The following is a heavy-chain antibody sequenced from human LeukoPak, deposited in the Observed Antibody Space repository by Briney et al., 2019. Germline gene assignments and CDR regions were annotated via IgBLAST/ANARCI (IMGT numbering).Heavy chain of an antibody. J-gene: IGHJ6*02. CDR2: IYYSGST. CDR1: GGSISSFY. D-gene: IGHD3-9*01. V-gene: IGHV4-59*01. Sequence: SETLSLTCTASGGSISSFYWSWIRQPAGKGLEWIGYIYYSGSTNYNPSLKSRVTISVDTSKNQFSLKLSSVTAADTAVYYCARSTYYDILTGQYYYYGMDVWGQGTTVTVSS. CDR3: ARSTYYDILTGQYYYYGMDV.